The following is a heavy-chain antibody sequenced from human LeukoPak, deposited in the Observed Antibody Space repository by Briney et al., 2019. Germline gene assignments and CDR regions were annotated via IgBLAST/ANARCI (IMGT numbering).Heavy chain of an antibody. Sequence: SETLSLTCTVSGGPISSGDYYWSWIRQPPGKGLEWIGYIYHSGSTYYNPSLKSRVTISVDRSKNQFSLKLSSVTAADTAVYYCAREVIVVVAAIYDYYMDVWGKGTTVTVSS. CDR1: GGPISSGDYY. D-gene: IGHD2-15*01. V-gene: IGHV4-30-4*01. CDR3: AREVIVVVAAIYDYYMDV. J-gene: IGHJ6*03. CDR2: IYHSGST.